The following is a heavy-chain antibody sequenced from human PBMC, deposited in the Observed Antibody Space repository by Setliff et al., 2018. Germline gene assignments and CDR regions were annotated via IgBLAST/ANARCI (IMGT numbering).Heavy chain of an antibody. J-gene: IGHJ4*02. CDR2: IYHTEST. Sequence: SETLSLTCAVSSGSISYNNWWTWVRQPPGKGLEWIGEIYHTESTNYNPSLKSRVTISLDKSKNQFSLELSSVTAADTAVYYCARDDTYDFWGGHGHLDSWGQGVLVTVSS. V-gene: IGHV4-4*02. CDR1: SGSISYNNW. CDR3: ARDDTYDFWGGHGHLDS. D-gene: IGHD3-3*01.